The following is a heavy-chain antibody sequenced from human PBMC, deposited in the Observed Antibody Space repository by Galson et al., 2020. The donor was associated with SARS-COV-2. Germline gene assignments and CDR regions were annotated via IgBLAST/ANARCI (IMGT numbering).Heavy chain of an antibody. CDR1: GYTLSEIS. CDR3: ASSRWLSTFDM. V-gene: IGHV1-24*01. Sequence: ASVKVSCKVSGYTLSEISMHWVRQAPDKGLEWMAGFDPEDGEAVYAQHFQGRVTLTEGTSADTAYMELSSLRSEDTAVYYCASSRWLSTFDMWGQGTMVTVSS. CDR2: FDPEDGEA. D-gene: IGHD2-2*01. J-gene: IGHJ3*02.